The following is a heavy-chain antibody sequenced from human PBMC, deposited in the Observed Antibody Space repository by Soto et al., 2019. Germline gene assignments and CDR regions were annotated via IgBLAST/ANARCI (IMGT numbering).Heavy chain of an antibody. CDR1: GFSFSNYA. CDR2: ISGSGAGT. V-gene: IGHV3-23*01. CDR3: AKRIKSVSHYVGNAMDV. J-gene: IGHJ6*02. D-gene: IGHD1-26*01. Sequence: EVQLLESGGTLVQVGGSLRLSCVASGFSFSNYAVTWVRQAPGKGLEWVSAISGSGAGTYYADSVKGRFTISRDNSKNTVHLQINSLRVEDTAVYHCAKRIKSVSHYVGNAMDVWGQGTTVIVS.